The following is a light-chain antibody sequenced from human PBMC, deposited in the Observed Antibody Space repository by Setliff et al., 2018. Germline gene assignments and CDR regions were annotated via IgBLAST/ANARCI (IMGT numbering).Light chain of an antibody. CDR2: GAS. Sequence: EIVMTQSPATLSVAPGERATLSCRASQSISYSLAWYQQRYGQAPRLLMFGASVRAAGIPARFSGSGSGTEFTLTISSLQSEDSAVYYCQQYTMRQLTFGGGTKVDIK. CDR3: QQYTMRQLT. CDR1: QSISYS. V-gene: IGKV3-15*01. J-gene: IGKJ4*02.